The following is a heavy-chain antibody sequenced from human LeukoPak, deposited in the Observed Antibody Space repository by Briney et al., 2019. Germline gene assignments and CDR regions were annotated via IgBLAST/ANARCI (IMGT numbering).Heavy chain of an antibody. CDR3: ARGAADILTGYPNHDAFDI. Sequence: PGGSLRLSCAASGFTFSSYWMSWVRQAPGKGLEWVANIKQDGSEKYYVDSVKGRFTISRDNAKNSLYLQMNSLRAEDTAVYYCARGAADILTGYPNHDAFDIWGQGTMVTVSS. V-gene: IGHV3-7*01. CDR2: IKQDGSEK. CDR1: GFTFSSYW. D-gene: IGHD3-9*01. J-gene: IGHJ3*02.